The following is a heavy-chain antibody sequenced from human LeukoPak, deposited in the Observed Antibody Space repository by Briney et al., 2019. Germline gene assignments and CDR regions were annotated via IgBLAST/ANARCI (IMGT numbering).Heavy chain of an antibody. Sequence: GGSLRLSCAASGFTFSDYWMSWVRQAPGKGLEWVANINHDGSEKHYVDSVKGRFTISRDNAKNSLSLQMTSLRGVDTALYYCGRRGALSDYWGQGSLVSVSS. V-gene: IGHV3-7*01. CDR2: INHDGSEK. J-gene: IGHJ4*02. CDR3: GRRGALSDY. CDR1: GFTFSDYW. D-gene: IGHD1-26*01.